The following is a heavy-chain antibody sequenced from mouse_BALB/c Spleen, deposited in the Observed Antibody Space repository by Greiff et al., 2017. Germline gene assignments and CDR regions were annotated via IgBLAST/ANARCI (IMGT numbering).Heavy chain of an antibody. J-gene: IGHJ4*01. CDR1: GYTFSSYW. Sequence: QVQLQQSGAELMKPGASVKISCKATGYTFSSYWIEWVKQRPGHGLEWIGEILPGSGSTNYNEKFKGKATFTADTSSNTAYMQLSSLTSEDSAVYYCARSRTTVVAPMDYWGQGTSVTVSS. V-gene: IGHV1-9*01. D-gene: IGHD1-1*01. CDR3: ARSRTTVVAPMDY. CDR2: ILPGSGST.